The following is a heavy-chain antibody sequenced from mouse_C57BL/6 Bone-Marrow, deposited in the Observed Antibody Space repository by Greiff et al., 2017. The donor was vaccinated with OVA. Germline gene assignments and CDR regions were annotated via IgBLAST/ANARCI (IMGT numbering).Heavy chain of an antibody. D-gene: IGHD1-1*02. Sequence: QRVESGAELARPGASVKMSCKASGYTFTSYTMHWVKQRPGQGLEWIGYINPSSGYTKYNQKFKDKATLTADKSSSTAYMQLSSLTSEDSAVYYCLVGGNFDYWGQGTTLTVSS. V-gene: IGHV1-4*01. J-gene: IGHJ2*01. CDR3: LVGGNFDY. CDR1: GYTFTSYT. CDR2: INPSSGYT.